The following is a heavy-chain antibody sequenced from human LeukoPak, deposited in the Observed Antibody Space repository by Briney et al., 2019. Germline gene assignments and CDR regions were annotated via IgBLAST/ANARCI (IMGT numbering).Heavy chain of an antibody. CDR1: GFTFSTYT. CDR2: INSSGSYI. Sequence: GGSLRLSCAASGFTFSTYTMNWVRQAPGKGLEWVSSINSSGSYIDYADSVKGRFTISRDNAKNSLCLQMNSLRVEDTAVYYCARGAIYDSSGYRWFDPWGQGTLVTVSS. J-gene: IGHJ5*02. CDR3: ARGAIYDSSGYRWFDP. V-gene: IGHV3-21*01. D-gene: IGHD3-22*01.